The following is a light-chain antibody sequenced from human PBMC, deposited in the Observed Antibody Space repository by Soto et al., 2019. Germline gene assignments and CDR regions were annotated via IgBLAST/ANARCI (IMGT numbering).Light chain of an antibody. J-gene: IGKJ1*01. Sequence: EIVLPQSPGTLSLSPGERATLSCRASQSGSSRYLAGFQQNRGQAPRVLIYGASSRATGIPDGFSGSGSGTDFTLTISRLEPEDSAVYYCQQYGTAPWTFGQGTKVEIK. CDR1: QSGSSRY. CDR3: QQYGTAPWT. CDR2: GAS. V-gene: IGKV3-20*01.